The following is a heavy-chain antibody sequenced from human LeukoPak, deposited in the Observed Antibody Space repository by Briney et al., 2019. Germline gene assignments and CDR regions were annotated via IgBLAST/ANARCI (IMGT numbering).Heavy chain of an antibody. CDR1: GYTFTSYD. J-gene: IGHJ6*03. CDR3: ARKGGNKPGYYYYYMDV. V-gene: IGHV1-8*03. Sequence: GASVKVSCKASGYTFTSYDINWVRQATGQGLEWMGWMNPNSGNTGYAQKFQGRVTITRNTSISTAYMELSSLRSEDTAVYYCARKGGNKPGYYYYYMDVWGKGTTVTVSS. D-gene: IGHD2/OR15-2a*01. CDR2: MNPNSGNT.